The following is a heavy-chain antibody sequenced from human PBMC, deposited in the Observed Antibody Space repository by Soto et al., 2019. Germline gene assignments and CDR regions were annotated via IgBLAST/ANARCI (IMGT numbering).Heavy chain of an antibody. CDR2: IIPMYGTP. V-gene: IGHV1-69*14. Sequence: QVQLVQSGADVKKPGSSVRVSCKASGGTFSRYAFSWVRLAPGQGPEWMGGIIPMYGTPRYGQKFQGRVSIIADKSTNTVYMELSSLRSEDTAVYYCAKGDGGLTDNFKWYSQAFDVWGLGTSVTVSS. D-gene: IGHD1-1*01. J-gene: IGHJ6*02. CDR3: AKGDGGLTDNFKWYSQAFDV. CDR1: GGTFSRYA.